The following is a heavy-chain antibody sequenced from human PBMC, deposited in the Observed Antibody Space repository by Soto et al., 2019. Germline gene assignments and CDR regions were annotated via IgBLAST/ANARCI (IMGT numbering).Heavy chain of an antibody. CDR3: SMGVIGYFSEVSGYYGMDV. CDR1: GYTFTGYY. CDR2: INPNSGGT. D-gene: IGHD3-16*02. Sequence: ASVKVSCKASGYTFTGYYMHWVRQAPGQGLERMGWINPNSGGTNYAQKFQGWVTMTRDTSISTAYMELSRLRSDDTAVYYCSMGVIGYFSEVSGYYGMDVWGQGTTVTVSS. V-gene: IGHV1-2*04. J-gene: IGHJ6*02.